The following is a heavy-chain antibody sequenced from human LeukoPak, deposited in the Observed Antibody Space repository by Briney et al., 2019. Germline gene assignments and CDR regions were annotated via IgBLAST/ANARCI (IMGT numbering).Heavy chain of an antibody. CDR3: ARHPDYYDSSGYYQGWFDP. Sequence: SVKVSCKASGGTFSSYAISWVRQAPGLGLEWMGGIIPIFGTANYAQKFQGRVTITADKSTSTAYMELSSLRSEDTAVYYCARHPDYYDSSGYYQGWFDPWGQGTLVTVSS. CDR2: IIPIFGTA. D-gene: IGHD3-22*01. V-gene: IGHV1-69*06. CDR1: GGTFSSYA. J-gene: IGHJ5*02.